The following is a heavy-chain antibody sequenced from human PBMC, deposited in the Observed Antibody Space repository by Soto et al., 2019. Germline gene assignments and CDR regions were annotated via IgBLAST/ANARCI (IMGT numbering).Heavy chain of an antibody. CDR3: ARGGCGAGSCHTPVEYYGLDV. D-gene: IGHD2-15*01. Sequence: EVQLVESGGGLVQPGGSLRLSCSASGFTFSTYWMTWVRQAPGKGLEWVANIKQDGTEKYYVDSVRGRFTVSRDNAKNSLYLQMSNLRAEDTAMYYCARGGCGAGSCHTPVEYYGLDVWGQGTTVTVSS. CDR2: IKQDGTEK. V-gene: IGHV3-7*05. J-gene: IGHJ6*02. CDR1: GFTFSTYW.